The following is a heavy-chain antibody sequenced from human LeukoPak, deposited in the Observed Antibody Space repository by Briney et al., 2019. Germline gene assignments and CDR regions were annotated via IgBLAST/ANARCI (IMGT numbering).Heavy chain of an antibody. Sequence: GESLKIPCKGSGYSFTSYWIGWVRQMPGKGLEWMGIIYPGDSDTRYSPSFQGQVAISADKSISTAYLQWSSLKASDTAMYYCARLGSSGRYIVYYMDVWGKGTTVTVSS. CDR2: IYPGDSDT. D-gene: IGHD6-19*01. CDR3: ARLGSSGRYIVYYMDV. J-gene: IGHJ6*03. CDR1: GYSFTSYW. V-gene: IGHV5-51*01.